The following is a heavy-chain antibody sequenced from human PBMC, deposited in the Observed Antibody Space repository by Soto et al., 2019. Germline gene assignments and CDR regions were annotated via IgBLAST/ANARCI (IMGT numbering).Heavy chain of an antibody. V-gene: IGHV4-34*01. Sequence: QVHLQQWGAGVLKPSETLSLTCAVSGGSFSGYYWTWIRQIPGKGLEWIGEINQSGNTKYNPSLMSRATMSVDTSRNQFSLKLRSVTAADTAVYYCARPSYALNWDFNYGMQVWGQGTSVTVSS. D-gene: IGHD2-2*01. J-gene: IGHJ6*02. CDR3: ARPSYALNWDFNYGMQV. CDR1: GGSFSGYY. CDR2: INQSGNT.